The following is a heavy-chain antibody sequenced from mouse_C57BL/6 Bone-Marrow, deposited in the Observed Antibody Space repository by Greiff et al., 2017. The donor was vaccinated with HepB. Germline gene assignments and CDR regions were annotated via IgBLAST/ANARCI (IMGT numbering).Heavy chain of an antibody. V-gene: IGHV1-69*01. CDR3: ARRLRDY. CDR2: IYPSDSYT. Sequence: QVQLKQSGAELVMPGASVKLSCKASGYTFTSYWMHWVKQRPGQGLEWIGEIYPSDSYTNYNQKFKGKSTLTVDKSSSTAYMQLSSLTSEDSAVYYCARRLRDYWGQGTTLTVSS. CDR1: GYTFTSYW. J-gene: IGHJ2*01. D-gene: IGHD1-3*01.